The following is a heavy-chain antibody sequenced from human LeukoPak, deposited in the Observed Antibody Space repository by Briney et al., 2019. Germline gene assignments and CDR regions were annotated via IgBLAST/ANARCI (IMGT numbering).Heavy chain of an antibody. D-gene: IGHD3-22*01. CDR2: IWYDGSNK. Sequence: GGSLRLSCAASGFIFSSYGTHWVRQAPGKGLEWVAVIWYDGSNKNYADSVKGRFTISRDNSKNTLYLQMNSLRAEDSAVYYCARDQDSSGYLTGAFDIWGQGTMVTVSS. CDR3: ARDQDSSGYLTGAFDI. V-gene: IGHV3-33*01. CDR1: GFIFSSYG. J-gene: IGHJ3*02.